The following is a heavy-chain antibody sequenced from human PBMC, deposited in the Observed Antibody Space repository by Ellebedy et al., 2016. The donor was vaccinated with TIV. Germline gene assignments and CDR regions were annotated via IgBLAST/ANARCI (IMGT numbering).Heavy chain of an antibody. J-gene: IGHJ5*02. CDR3: TRDPGGGRWGYFAS. Sequence: SETLSLTCAVSGGSISSYNWWSWVRQPPGKGLEWIGEIYHSGSTNYNPSLKSRVTISVDKSKNQFSLKLSSVTAADTAVYFCTRDPGGGRWGYFASWGQGILVTVSS. CDR2: IYHSGST. CDR1: GGSISSYNW. V-gene: IGHV4-4*02. D-gene: IGHD2-15*01.